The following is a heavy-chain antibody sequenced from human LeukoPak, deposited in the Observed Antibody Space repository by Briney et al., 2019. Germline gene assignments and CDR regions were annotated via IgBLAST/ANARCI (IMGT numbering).Heavy chain of an antibody. J-gene: IGHJ3*02. Sequence: PGGSLRLSCAASGFTFSDYYMSWIRQAPGKGLEWVSYISSSGSTIYYADSVKGRFTIFRDNAKNSLYLQMNSLRAEDTAVYYCARGVIVVVSNYDAFDIWGQGTMVTVSS. CDR2: ISSSGSTI. V-gene: IGHV3-11*01. CDR1: GFTFSDYY. D-gene: IGHD3-22*01. CDR3: ARGVIVVVSNYDAFDI.